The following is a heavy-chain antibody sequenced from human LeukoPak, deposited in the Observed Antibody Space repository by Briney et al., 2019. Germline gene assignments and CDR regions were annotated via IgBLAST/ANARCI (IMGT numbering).Heavy chain of an antibody. CDR2: INTNTGNP. CDR1: GGTFSSYA. Sequence: ASVKVSCKASGGTFSSYAISWVRQASGQGLEWMGWINTNTGNPTYAQGFTGRFVFSLDTSVSTAYLQISSLKAEDTAVYYCARRNWNDVAFDIWGQGTMVTVSS. CDR3: ARRNWNDVAFDI. J-gene: IGHJ3*02. V-gene: IGHV7-4-1*02. D-gene: IGHD1-20*01.